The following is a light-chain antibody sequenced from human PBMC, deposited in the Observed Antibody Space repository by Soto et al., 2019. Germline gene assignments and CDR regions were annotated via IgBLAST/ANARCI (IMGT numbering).Light chain of an antibody. Sequence: QSVLTQPASVSGSPGQSVTISCTGTSSDVGGYNYVSWYQQHPGKAPQLMIYEVSNRPSGVSNRFSGSKSGNTASLTISGLQAEDEADYYCSSYTSSTTSRVFGGGTKLTVL. J-gene: IGLJ3*02. CDR2: EVS. V-gene: IGLV2-14*01. CDR1: SSDVGGYNY. CDR3: SSYTSSTTSRV.